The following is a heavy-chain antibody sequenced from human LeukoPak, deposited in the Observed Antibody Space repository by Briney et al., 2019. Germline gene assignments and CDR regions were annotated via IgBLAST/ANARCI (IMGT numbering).Heavy chain of an antibody. CDR2: ISSSSSTI. Sequence: PGGSLRLSCAASGFTFSSYSMNWVRQAPGKGLEWVSYISSSSSTIYYADSVKGRFTISRDNAKNSLYLQMNSLRAEDTAVYYCARDRWAVAAINWFDPWGQETLVTVSS. CDR3: ARDRWAVAAINWFDP. D-gene: IGHD2-15*01. J-gene: IGHJ5*02. V-gene: IGHV3-48*01. CDR1: GFTFSSYS.